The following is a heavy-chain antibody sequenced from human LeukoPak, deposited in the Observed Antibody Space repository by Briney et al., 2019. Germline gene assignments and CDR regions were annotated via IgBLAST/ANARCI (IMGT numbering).Heavy chain of an antibody. J-gene: IGHJ4*02. CDR3: AAGYSYGVGFDY. Sequence: GGSLRLSCAASGFTFSSYSMNWVRQAPGKGLERVAVISYDGSNKYYADSVKGRFTISRDNSKNTLYLQMNSLRAEDTAVYYCAAGYSYGVGFDYWGQGTLVTVSS. V-gene: IGHV3-30*03. CDR2: ISYDGSNK. CDR1: GFTFSSYS. D-gene: IGHD5-18*01.